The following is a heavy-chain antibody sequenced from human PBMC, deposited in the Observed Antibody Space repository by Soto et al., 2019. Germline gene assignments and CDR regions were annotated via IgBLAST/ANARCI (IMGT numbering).Heavy chain of an antibody. CDR3: VRDRPHNWFDP. CDR1: GLTFTGHW. Sequence: GGSLRLSCAASGLTFTGHWMHWVRQAPGKGLVWVSRIDNDGTTSVYADSVKGRFTISRDNAKNTVYLQMNSLRDEDTAVYYCVRDRPHNWFDPWGQGILVTVSS. CDR2: IDNDGTTS. J-gene: IGHJ5*02. V-gene: IGHV3-74*01.